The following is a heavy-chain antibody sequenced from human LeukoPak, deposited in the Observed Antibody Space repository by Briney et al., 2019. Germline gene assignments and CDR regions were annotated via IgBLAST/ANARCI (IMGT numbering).Heavy chain of an antibody. Sequence: GSSVNVSCTASGGTFSSYAISWVRQAPGKGLDWVGGIIPIFGTANYAQTFQGRVTITADESTNTVYMELSSLRPEDTAVYYCARRRGPTVTPRPFDYWGQGTLVTVPS. CDR1: GGTFSSYA. D-gene: IGHD4-17*01. CDR3: ARRRGPTVTPRPFDY. V-gene: IGHV1-69*01. CDR2: IIPIFGTA. J-gene: IGHJ4*02.